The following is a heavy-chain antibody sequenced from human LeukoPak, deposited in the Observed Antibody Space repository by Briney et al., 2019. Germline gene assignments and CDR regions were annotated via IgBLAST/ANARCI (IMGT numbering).Heavy chain of an antibody. D-gene: IGHD5-12*01. Sequence: PGGPLRLSCAASGFTFSNYDMNWVRQAPGKGLEWVSYISRSSSHIYYADSMKGRLTISRDNAKSSLYLQVDSLRDEDTAIYYCATDRAALARMGGMDVWGQGTTVTVFS. CDR1: GFTFSNYD. CDR2: ISRSSSHI. J-gene: IGHJ6*02. V-gene: IGHV3-21*01. CDR3: ATDRAALARMGGMDV.